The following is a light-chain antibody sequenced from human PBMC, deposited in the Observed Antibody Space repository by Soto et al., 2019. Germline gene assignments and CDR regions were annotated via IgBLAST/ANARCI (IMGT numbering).Light chain of an antibody. J-gene: IGKJ4*01. V-gene: IGKV3-11*01. CDR3: QQRSNWPLLT. Sequence: EIVLTQSPATLSLSPGERATLSCRASQSVSSYLAWYQQKPGQAPRLLIYDASNRATGIPARFSGSGSGTDLTLTISSLEPEDFAVYYCQQRSNWPLLTFGGGTKVEI. CDR1: QSVSSY. CDR2: DAS.